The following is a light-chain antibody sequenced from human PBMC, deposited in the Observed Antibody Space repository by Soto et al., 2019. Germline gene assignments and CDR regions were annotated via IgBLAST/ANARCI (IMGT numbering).Light chain of an antibody. V-gene: IGKV3-11*01. CDR3: QPRSNWPLT. CDR2: DAS. CDR1: QSVRSY. Sequence: EIVLTQSPATLSLSPGERATLSCRASQSVRSYLAWYQQKIGQAPRLLIYDASNRATGIPARFSGSGSGTDFTLTISSLEPEDFAVYYCQPRSNWPLTFGGGTKVEIK. J-gene: IGKJ4*01.